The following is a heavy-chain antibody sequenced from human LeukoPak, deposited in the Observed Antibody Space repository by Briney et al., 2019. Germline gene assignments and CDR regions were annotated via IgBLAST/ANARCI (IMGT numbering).Heavy chain of an antibody. Sequence: SETLSLICAVYGGSFSGYYWSWIRQPPGKGLEWIGEINHSGSTNYNPSFKSRVTISVDTSKNQFSLQLSSVTAADTAVYCCGSYDPAGNWLDPWGQGTLVTVSS. J-gene: IGHJ5*02. V-gene: IGHV4-34*01. CDR3: GSYDPAGNWLDP. CDR1: GGSFSGYY. CDR2: INHSGST. D-gene: IGHD3-16*01.